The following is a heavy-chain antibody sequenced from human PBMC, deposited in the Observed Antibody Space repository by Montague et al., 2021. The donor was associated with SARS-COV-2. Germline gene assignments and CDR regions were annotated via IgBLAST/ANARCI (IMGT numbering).Heavy chain of an antibody. D-gene: IGHD3-10*01. Sequence: SETLSLTCADTGASMSPYHWSWIRQPPGKGLEWIGNLHHSGATNXXPSLESRVTMSVDTSKNQFSLNLISVTAADTAVYFCATSLGGRYYWADYYFDYWGQGILVTVSA. CDR3: ATSLGGRYYWADYYFDY. CDR2: LHHSGAT. CDR1: GASMSPYH. J-gene: IGHJ4*02. V-gene: IGHV4-59*03.